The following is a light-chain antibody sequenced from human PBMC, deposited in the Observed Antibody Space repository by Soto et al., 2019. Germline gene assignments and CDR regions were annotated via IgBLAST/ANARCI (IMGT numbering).Light chain of an antibody. Sequence: QSALTQRASVSGSPGQSITISCTGTSSDDGGYNYVSWYQHHPGKAPKLIIYDVSNRPSGVSNRFSGSKSGNTASLTISGLQPEDEADYYCSSYTTSNTRQIVFGTGTKLTVL. CDR3: SSYTTSNTRQIV. CDR2: DVS. CDR1: SSDDGGYNY. V-gene: IGLV2-14*03. J-gene: IGLJ1*01.